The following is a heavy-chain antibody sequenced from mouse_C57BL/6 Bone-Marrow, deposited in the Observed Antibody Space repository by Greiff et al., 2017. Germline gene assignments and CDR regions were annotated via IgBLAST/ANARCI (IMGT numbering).Heavy chain of an antibody. V-gene: IGHV1-69*01. D-gene: IGHD6-1*01. CDR3: ARVQHYYFDD. J-gene: IGHJ2*01. Sequence: QVQLQQPGAELVMPGASVKLSCKASGYTFTRYWMHWVKQRPGQGLEWIGEIDPSDSYTNYNPKFKGKSPLTVDKASSKAYMQLSSLTSEDAAVYYCARVQHYYFDDWGQGTTLTVSS. CDR2: IDPSDSYT. CDR1: GYTFTRYW.